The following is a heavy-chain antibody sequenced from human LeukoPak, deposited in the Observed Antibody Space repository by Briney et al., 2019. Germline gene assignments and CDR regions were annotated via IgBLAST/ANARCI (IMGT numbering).Heavy chain of an antibody. CDR1: GFTFSSYA. CDR2: ISYDGSDK. V-gene: IGHV3-30*04. CDR3: ARARPSMWIDY. J-gene: IGHJ4*02. D-gene: IGHD5-12*01. Sequence: GRSLRLSCAASGFTFSSYAMYWVRQAPGKGLEWVAVISYDGSDKFYADSVKGRFTISRDSSKNTLYPQMNSLRPEDTAVYYCARARPSMWIDYWGQGTLVTVSS.